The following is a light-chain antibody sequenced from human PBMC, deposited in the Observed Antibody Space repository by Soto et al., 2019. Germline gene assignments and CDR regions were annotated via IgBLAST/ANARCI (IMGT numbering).Light chain of an antibody. Sequence: QSALAQPASVSGSPGQSITISCTGTSSVVGGYNYVSWYQQHPGKAPKLMLYEVSNRPSGISNRFSGSKSGNTASLTISGLQAEDEADYYCSSYTSSRTLCVFGTGTKVTVL. V-gene: IGLV2-14*01. CDR1: SSVVGGYNY. J-gene: IGLJ1*01. CDR2: EVS. CDR3: SSYTSSRTLCV.